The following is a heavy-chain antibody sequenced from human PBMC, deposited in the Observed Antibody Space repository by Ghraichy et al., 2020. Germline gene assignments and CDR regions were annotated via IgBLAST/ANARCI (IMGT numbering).Heavy chain of an antibody. CDR3: ARGTYSSSSSYGMDV. Sequence: LSLTCAASGFTFSSYAMHWVRQAPGKGLEWVAVISYDGSNKYYADSVKGRFTISRDNSKNTLYLQMNSLRAEDTAVYYCARGTYSSSSSYGMDVWGQGTTVTVSS. D-gene: IGHD6-6*01. CDR1: GFTFSSYA. CDR2: ISYDGSNK. V-gene: IGHV3-30-3*01. J-gene: IGHJ6*02.